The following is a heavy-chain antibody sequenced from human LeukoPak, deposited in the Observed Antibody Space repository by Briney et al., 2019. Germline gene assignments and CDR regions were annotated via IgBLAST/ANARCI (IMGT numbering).Heavy chain of an antibody. D-gene: IGHD5-12*01. CDR2: IQQDGSEK. CDR1: GFTFSSYW. V-gene: IGHV3-7*04. Sequence: GGSLRLSCAASGFTFSSYWMSWVRQTPGKGLEWVANIQQDGSEKYYVDSVKGRFTISRDNAKNSLYLQMNSLRAEDTAVYYCARADIVATVWFFDYWGQGTLVTVSS. J-gene: IGHJ4*02. CDR3: ARADIVATVWFFDY.